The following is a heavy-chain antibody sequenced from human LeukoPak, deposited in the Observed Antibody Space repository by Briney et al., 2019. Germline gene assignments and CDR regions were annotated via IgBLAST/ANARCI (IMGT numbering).Heavy chain of an antibody. CDR3: ATTYKQWLVSDAFDI. J-gene: IGHJ3*02. V-gene: IGHV1-18*01. D-gene: IGHD6-19*01. CDR1: GYTFTSYG. CDR2: ISAYNGNT. Sequence: ASVKVSCKASGYTFTSYGISWVRQAPGQGLEWMGWISAYNGNTNYAQKLQGRVTMTTDTSTSTAYMELRSLRSDDTAVYYCATTYKQWLVSDAFDIWGQGTMVTVSS.